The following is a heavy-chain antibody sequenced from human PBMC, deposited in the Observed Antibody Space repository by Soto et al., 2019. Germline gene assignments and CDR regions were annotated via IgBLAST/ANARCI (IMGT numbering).Heavy chain of an antibody. J-gene: IGHJ5*02. CDR3: VRESTTSGPNWFDT. D-gene: IGHD1-1*01. Sequence: PSETLSLTCSVSGGSINSGRSSWNWIRQPPGKGLEWIAYIYHSGSTYYNPSLKSRVTISVDRSENQFSLKLTSVTAADTAVYYCVRESTTSGPNWFDTWGPGILVTVSS. V-gene: IGHV4-30-2*01. CDR2: IYHSGST. CDR1: GGSINSGRSS.